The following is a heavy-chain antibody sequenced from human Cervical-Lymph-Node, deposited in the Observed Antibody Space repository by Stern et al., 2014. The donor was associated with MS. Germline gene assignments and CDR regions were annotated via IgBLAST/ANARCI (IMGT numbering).Heavy chain of an antibody. CDR2: VYYSGAT. CDR3: AKHACTGAACPFDL. CDR1: GDSISSYTHY. J-gene: IGHJ4*02. Sequence: VQLQESGPGLVKPSETLSLTCAVSGDSISSYTHYWAWIRQPPGKGLEWIGGVYYSGATYYNPSLKSPVTISVATPKNHFSRGLNSVTAADTAVYYCAKHACTGAACPFDLWGQGTLVTVSS. V-gene: IGHV4-39*01. D-gene: IGHD2-8*02.